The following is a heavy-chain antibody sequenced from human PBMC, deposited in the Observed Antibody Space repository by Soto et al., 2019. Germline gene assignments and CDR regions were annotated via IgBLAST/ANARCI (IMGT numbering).Heavy chain of an antibody. CDR1: GYSFTSYW. Sequence: PGESLKISCKGSGYSFTSYWIGWVRQMPGKGLEWMGIIYPGDSDTRYSPSFQGQVTISADKSISTAYLQWSSLKASDTAMYYCARYPIPWELQSYYGMDVWGQGTTVTVSS. D-gene: IGHD1-26*01. J-gene: IGHJ6*02. CDR2: IYPGDSDT. V-gene: IGHV5-51*03. CDR3: ARYPIPWELQSYYGMDV.